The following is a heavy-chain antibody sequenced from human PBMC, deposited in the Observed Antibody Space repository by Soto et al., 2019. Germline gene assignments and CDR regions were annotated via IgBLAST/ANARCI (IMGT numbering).Heavy chain of an antibody. Sequence: LRLSCVASAFSSHHHAIHWVRQGPVKVLEWVSGIHWNNGATGYADSVKGRFTIFKDSVKNSVYLQMNSLRTDDTAFYYCTEDILPGGADVWGQGTTVTVSS. CDR1: AFSSHHHA. CDR2: IHWNNGAT. CDR3: TEDILPGGADV. D-gene: IGHD3-16*01. J-gene: IGHJ6*02. V-gene: IGHV3-9*02.